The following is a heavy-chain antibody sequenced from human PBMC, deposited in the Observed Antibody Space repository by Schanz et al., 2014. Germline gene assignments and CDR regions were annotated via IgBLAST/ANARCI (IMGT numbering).Heavy chain of an antibody. V-gene: IGHV3-23*04. Sequence: EVQVVESGGGLVQPGGSLRLSCTASGFNSDDYAMHWVRQAPGKGLEWVSAISGSGGSTYYADSVKGRFTISRDNSKNTLFLQMNSLETEDTAVYYCTTDNGHFAFDFWGQGTMXTVSS. CDR2: ISGSGGST. J-gene: IGHJ3*01. CDR3: TTDNGHFAFDF. CDR1: GFNSDDYA. D-gene: IGHD2-8*01.